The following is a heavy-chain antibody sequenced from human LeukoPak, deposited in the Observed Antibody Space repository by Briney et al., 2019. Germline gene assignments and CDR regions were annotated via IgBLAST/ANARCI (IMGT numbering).Heavy chain of an antibody. CDR3: ARPASYYYYMDV. J-gene: IGHJ6*03. CDR2: MNPNSGNT. Sequence: GASVKVSCKASGYTFTSYDINWVRQATGQGLEWMGWMNPNSGNTGYAQKFQGRVTMTRNTSMSTAYMELSSLRSEDTAVYYCARPASYYYYMDVWGKGTTVTISS. V-gene: IGHV1-8*01. CDR1: GYTFTSYD.